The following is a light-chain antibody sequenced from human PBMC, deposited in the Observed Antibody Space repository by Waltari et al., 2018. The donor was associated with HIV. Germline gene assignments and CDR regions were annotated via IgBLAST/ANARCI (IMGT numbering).Light chain of an antibody. J-gene: IGLJ2*01. V-gene: IGLV3-9*01. CDR1: NIGSTH. CDR2: RDS. CDR3: QVWDSSTAGVV. Sequence: SYELTQPLSVSVALGQTARITCGGNNIGSTHAHWYQQKPAQAPVLVIYRDSNRPSGIPERFSGSNSGNTATLTISRAQAGDEADYYCQVWDSSTAGVVFGGGTKLTVL.